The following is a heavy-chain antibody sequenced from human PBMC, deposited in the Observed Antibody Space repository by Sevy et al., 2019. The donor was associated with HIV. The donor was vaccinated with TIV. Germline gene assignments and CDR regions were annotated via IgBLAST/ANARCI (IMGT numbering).Heavy chain of an antibody. Sequence: SETLSLTCTVSGGSISSGDYYWSWIRQPPGKGLEWIGYIYYSGSTYYNPSLKSRVTISVDTSKNQFSLKLSSVTAADTAVYYCARWEMGGYYGSGGNGRDAFDIWGQGTMVTVSS. J-gene: IGHJ3*02. CDR2: IYYSGST. D-gene: IGHD3-10*01. CDR1: GGSISSGDYY. CDR3: ARWEMGGYYGSGGNGRDAFDI. V-gene: IGHV4-30-4*01.